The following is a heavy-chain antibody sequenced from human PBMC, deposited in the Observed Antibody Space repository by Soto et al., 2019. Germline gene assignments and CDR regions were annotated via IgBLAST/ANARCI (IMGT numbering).Heavy chain of an antibody. D-gene: IGHD1-26*01. CDR3: ARDVAPGSCSLYRGAFDF. Sequence: EVQLEESGGDLVQPGGSLRLSCAASGFTLSAYWMTWVRQAPGKGLEWVANINRDGSKKSYLDSVRGRFTISRDNVGNSLYLQKDSLRADLTVLYYCARDVAPGSCSLYRGAFDFWGQGTMVTVSS. CDR2: INRDGSKK. CDR1: GFTLSAYW. V-gene: IGHV3-7*05. J-gene: IGHJ3*01.